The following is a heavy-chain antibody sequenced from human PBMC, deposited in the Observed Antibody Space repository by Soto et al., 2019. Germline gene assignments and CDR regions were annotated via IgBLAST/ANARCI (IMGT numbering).Heavy chain of an antibody. D-gene: IGHD6-13*01. Sequence: SETLSLTCTVSGGSMRNYFLTWIRQPPGKGLEWIGYIHYSGTTSFFPSYNPSLRSRVTISEDTSKNQFSLKLLSVTTADTAVYFCAAGEASSRNLAPYYLDFWGQGTLVTSPQ. V-gene: IGHV4-59*01. CDR1: GGSMRNYF. J-gene: IGHJ4*02. CDR3: AAGEASSRNLAPYYLDF. CDR2: IHYSGTT.